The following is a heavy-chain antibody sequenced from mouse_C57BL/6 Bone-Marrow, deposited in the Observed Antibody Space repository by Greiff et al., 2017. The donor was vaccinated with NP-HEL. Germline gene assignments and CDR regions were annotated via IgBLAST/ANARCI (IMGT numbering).Heavy chain of an antibody. Sequence: VKLVESGPGLVAPSQCLSITCTVSGFSLTSYGVDWVRQPPGKGLEWLGVIWGGGGNNYNSAIMSRLSISKDNSKSQVCLKRNRLQTDDTAMYYCAKHGGPYWYFDVWGTGTTVTVSS. J-gene: IGHJ1*03. CDR1: GFSLTSYG. CDR3: AKHGGPYWYFDV. CDR2: IWGGGGN. V-gene: IGHV2-9*01. D-gene: IGHD3-3*01.